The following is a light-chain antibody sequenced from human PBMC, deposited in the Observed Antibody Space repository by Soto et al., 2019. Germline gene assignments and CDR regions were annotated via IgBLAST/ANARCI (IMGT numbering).Light chain of an antibody. V-gene: IGKV1-5*01. CDR2: DAS. CDR1: QTIFNW. J-gene: IGKJ1*01. Sequence: DIQMTQSPSTLSASVGDRVTITCRASQTIFNWLAWYQRKPGRAPNLLIYDASSLQSGVPSTFSGSGSGTEFTLTISSLQPDDFATYYCQHYNSYSEAFGQGTKVDI. CDR3: QHYNSYSEA.